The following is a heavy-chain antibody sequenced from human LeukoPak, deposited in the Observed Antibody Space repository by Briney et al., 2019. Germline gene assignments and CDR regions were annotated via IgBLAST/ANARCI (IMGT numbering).Heavy chain of an antibody. Sequence: PGGSLRLSCAASGFTFSSYAMSWVRQAPGKGLKWVSAISGSGGSTYCADSVKGRFTISRDNSKNTLYLQMDSLRAEDTAVYYCATIVGAPAYFFDYWGQGTLVTVSS. CDR2: ISGSGGST. CDR1: GFTFSSYA. CDR3: ATIVGAPAYFFDY. J-gene: IGHJ4*02. V-gene: IGHV3-23*01. D-gene: IGHD1-26*01.